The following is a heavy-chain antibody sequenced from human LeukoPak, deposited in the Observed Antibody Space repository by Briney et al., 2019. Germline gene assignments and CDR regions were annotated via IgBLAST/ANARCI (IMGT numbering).Heavy chain of an antibody. D-gene: IGHD5-24*01. Sequence: GGSLTLTCAASGCTFSSYWMTWVRQAPGKGLEWVAHIKEDGTEEYYVDSVNGRFTISRDNAKNSLYLQMNSLRAEDTAVYYCARWSDGWEFDYWGQGTMVSVSS. CDR2: IKEDGTEE. V-gene: IGHV3-7*05. CDR3: ARWSDGWEFDY. CDR1: GCTFSSYW. J-gene: IGHJ4*02.